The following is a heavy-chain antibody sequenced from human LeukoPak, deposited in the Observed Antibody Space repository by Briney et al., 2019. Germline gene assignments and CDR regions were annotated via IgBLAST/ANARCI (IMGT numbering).Heavy chain of an antibody. J-gene: IGHJ4*02. CDR3: ARGWSGYSSSWYRFGRSPDFDY. V-gene: IGHV1-18*01. D-gene: IGHD6-13*01. CDR2: ISAYNGNT. Sequence: ASVKVSCEASGYTFTSYGLSWVRQAPGQGLEWMGWISAYNGNTNHAQKLQGRVTMTTDTSTSTAYMELRSLRSDDTAVYYCARGWSGYSSSWYRFGRSPDFDYWGQGTLVTVAS. CDR1: GYTFTSYG.